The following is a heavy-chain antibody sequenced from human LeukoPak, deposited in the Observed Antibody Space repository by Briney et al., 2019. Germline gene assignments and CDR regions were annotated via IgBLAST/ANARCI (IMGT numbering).Heavy chain of an antibody. CDR3: AKDRSRSGWYLGFNWFDP. CDR2: ISYDGSNR. CDR1: GFTFSSYG. J-gene: IGHJ5*02. V-gene: IGHV3-30*18. D-gene: IGHD6-19*01. Sequence: GGSLRLSCAASGFTFSSYGMHWVRQAPGKGLEWVAVISYDGSNRYYADSVKGRFTISRDNSKNTLYLQMNSLRAEDTAVYYCAKDRSRSGWYLGFNWFDPWGQGTLVTVSS.